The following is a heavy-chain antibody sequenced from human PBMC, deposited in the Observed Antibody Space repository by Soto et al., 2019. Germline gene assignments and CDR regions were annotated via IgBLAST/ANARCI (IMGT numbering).Heavy chain of an antibody. Sequence: QVQLQESGPGLVKPSETLSLTCTVSGGSVSSGSYYWSWIRQPPGKGLEWIGYIYYSGSTNYNPSLKSRVTISVDTSKNQFSLKLSSVTAADTAVYYCARGSGSYYSYLDYWGQGTLVTVSS. V-gene: IGHV4-61*01. CDR2: IYYSGST. J-gene: IGHJ4*02. D-gene: IGHD1-26*01. CDR3: ARGSGSYYSYLDY. CDR1: GGSVSSGSYY.